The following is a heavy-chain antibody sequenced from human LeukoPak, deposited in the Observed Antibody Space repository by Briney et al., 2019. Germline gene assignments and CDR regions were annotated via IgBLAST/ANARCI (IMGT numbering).Heavy chain of an antibody. Sequence: SETLSLTCTVSGGSISSSSYYWGWIRQPPGKGLEWIGSIYYSGSTYYNPSLKSRVTISVDTSKNQFSLKLSSVTAADTAVYYCAREGLTDGSNAHDDYWGRGTLVTVSS. V-gene: IGHV4-39*07. D-gene: IGHD5-24*01. CDR3: AREGLTDGSNAHDDY. CDR2: IYYSGST. CDR1: GGSISSSSYY. J-gene: IGHJ4*02.